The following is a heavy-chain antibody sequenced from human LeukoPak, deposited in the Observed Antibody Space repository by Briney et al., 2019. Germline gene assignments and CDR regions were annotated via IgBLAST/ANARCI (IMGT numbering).Heavy chain of an antibody. CDR2: IYHSGST. D-gene: IGHD4-23*01. J-gene: IGHJ4*02. Sequence: PSQTLSLTCTVSGGSISSGGYYWSWIRQPPGKGLEWIGYIYHSGSTYYNPSLKSRVTISVDRSKNQFSLKLSSVTAADTAVYYCARGYGGNFYFDYWGQGTLVTVSS. V-gene: IGHV4-30-2*01. CDR1: GGSISSGGYY. CDR3: ARGYGGNFYFDY.